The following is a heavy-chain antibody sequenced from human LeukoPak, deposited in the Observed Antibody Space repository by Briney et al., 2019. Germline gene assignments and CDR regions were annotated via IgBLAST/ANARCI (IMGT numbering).Heavy chain of an antibody. D-gene: IGHD3-22*01. CDR1: GGSISSYY. CDR3: ARVSPPYYYDSSGELDY. J-gene: IGHJ4*02. Sequence: SETLSLTCTVSGGSISSYYWSWIRQPPGKGLEWIRYIYYSGSTNYNPSLKSRVTISVDTSKNQFSLKLSSVTAADTAVYYCARVSPPYYYDSSGELDYWGQGTLVTVSS. CDR2: IYYSGST. V-gene: IGHV4-59*01.